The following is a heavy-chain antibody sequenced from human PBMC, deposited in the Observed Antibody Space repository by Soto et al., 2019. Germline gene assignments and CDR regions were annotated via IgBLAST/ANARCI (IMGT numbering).Heavy chain of an antibody. V-gene: IGHV4-59*08. CDR1: GGSISSYY. CDR3: ARAMVVTQNWFDP. Sequence: SETLSLTCTVSGGSISSYYWSWIRQPPGKGLEWIGYIYYSGSTNYNLSLKSRVTISVDTSKNQFSLKLSSVTAADTAVYYCARAMVVTQNWFDPWGQGTLVTVSS. D-gene: IGHD2-21*02. CDR2: IYYSGST. J-gene: IGHJ5*02.